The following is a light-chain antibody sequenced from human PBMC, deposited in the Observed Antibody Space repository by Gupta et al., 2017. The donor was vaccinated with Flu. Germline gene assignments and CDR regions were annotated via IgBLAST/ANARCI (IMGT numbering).Light chain of an antibody. J-gene: IGLJ3*02. CDR3: ASWDDSLSGV. Sequence: QSVLTQPPSASGTPGQRVPISCSGSSSNIGSNYVFWYQQLPGAAPKLLIYRNSQRPSGVPDRFSGSKSGTSASLAISGLRSEDEADYYCASWDDSLSGVFGGGTKLTVL. V-gene: IGLV1-47*01. CDR1: SSNIGSNY. CDR2: RNS.